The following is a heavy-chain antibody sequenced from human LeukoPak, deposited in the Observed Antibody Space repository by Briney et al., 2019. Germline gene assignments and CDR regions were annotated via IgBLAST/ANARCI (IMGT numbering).Heavy chain of an antibody. CDR1: GGSISSSSYY. J-gene: IGHJ5*02. CDR2: IYYSGST. CDR3: ARDRLPRGAGAWFDP. V-gene: IGHV4-39*07. Sequence: PSETLSLTCTVSGGSISSSSYYWGWIRQPPGKGLEWIGSIYYSGSTYYNPSLKSRVTMSIDTSKNQISLNLSSVTAADTAVYYCARDRLPRGAGAWFDPWGQGTLVTVSS. D-gene: IGHD2-21*02.